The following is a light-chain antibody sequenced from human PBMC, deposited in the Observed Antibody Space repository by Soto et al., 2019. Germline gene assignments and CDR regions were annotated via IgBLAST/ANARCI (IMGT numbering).Light chain of an antibody. Sequence: DIQMTQSPSTLSASVGDRVTITCRASQSISSGLAWYQQKPGKAPKLLIYKASSLESGGPSRFSGSGSGTEFTLTISSLQPDDFATYYCQQYNSYPRTFGQGTKVEIK. CDR1: QSISSG. V-gene: IGKV1-5*03. J-gene: IGKJ1*01. CDR3: QQYNSYPRT. CDR2: KAS.